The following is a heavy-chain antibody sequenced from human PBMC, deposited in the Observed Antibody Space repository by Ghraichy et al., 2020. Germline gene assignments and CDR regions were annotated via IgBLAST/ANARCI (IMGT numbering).Heavy chain of an antibody. V-gene: IGHV4-34*01. J-gene: IGHJ6*02. Sequence: SQTLSLTCAVYGGSFSGYYWSWIRQPPGKGLEWIGEINHSGSTNYNPSLKSRVTISVDTSKNQFSLKLSSVTAADTAVYYCVRIRVVPAAISVFFGGYSSKGYCYSGMDVWSQGTAVTGSS. CDR1: GGSFSGYY. CDR3: VRIRVVPAAISVFFGGYSSKGYCYSGMDV. D-gene: IGHD2-2*02. CDR2: INHSGST.